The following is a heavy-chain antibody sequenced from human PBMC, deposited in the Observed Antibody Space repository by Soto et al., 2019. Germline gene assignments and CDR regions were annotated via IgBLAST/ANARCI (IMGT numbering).Heavy chain of an antibody. CDR3: SRGVSCHEFTPHYFDY. J-gene: IGHJ4*02. CDR1: GSTFGGST. Sequence: SLRLSCKSSGSTFGGSTMTWFRQAPGKGLEWIGFIRGKAYSGTTEYAASMRGRFSISRDDFEGIDYLQMNSLKTEDTELYYFSRGVSCHEFTPHYFDYWGQGTLVTVSS. V-gene: IGHV3-49*03. D-gene: IGHD3-10*01. CDR2: IRGKAYSGTT.